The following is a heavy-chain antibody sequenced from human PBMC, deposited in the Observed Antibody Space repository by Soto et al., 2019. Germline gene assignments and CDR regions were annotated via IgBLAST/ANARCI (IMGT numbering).Heavy chain of an antibody. CDR3: ARAYSSSWNYYYYYYIDV. CDR2: IYYSGST. D-gene: IGHD6-13*01. V-gene: IGHV4-59*01. J-gene: IGHJ6*03. Sequence: SETLSLTCTVSGGSISSYYWSWIRQPPGKGLEWIGYIYYSGSTNHNPSLKSRVTISVDTSKNQFSLKLSSVTAADTAVYYCARAYSSSWNYYYYYYIDVWGKGTTDTVSS. CDR1: GGSISSYY.